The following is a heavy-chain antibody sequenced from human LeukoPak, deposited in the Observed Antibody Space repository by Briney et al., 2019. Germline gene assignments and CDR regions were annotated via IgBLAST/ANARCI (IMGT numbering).Heavy chain of an antibody. CDR2: INHSGST. Sequence: GSLRLSCAASGFTFSSYAMSWIRQPPGKGLEWIGEINHSGSTNYNPSLKSRVTISVDTSKNQFSLKLSSVTAADTAVYYCARDQTIVVVPAAMPGTYGMDVWGKGTTVTVSS. CDR3: ARDQTIVVVPAAMPGTYGMDV. CDR1: GFTFSSYA. D-gene: IGHD2-2*01. J-gene: IGHJ6*04. V-gene: IGHV4-34*01.